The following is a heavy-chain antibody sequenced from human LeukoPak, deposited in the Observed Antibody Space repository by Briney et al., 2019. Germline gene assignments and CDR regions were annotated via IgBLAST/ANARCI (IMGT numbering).Heavy chain of an antibody. D-gene: IGHD5-18*01. CDR3: AQPGGYSYGFYYYGMDV. Sequence: SVKVSFKASGGTFSSYAISWVRQAPGQGLEWMGGIIPIFGTANYAQKFQGRVTITADESTSTAYMELSSLRSEDTAVYYCAQPGGYSYGFYYYGMDVWGQGTTVTVSS. CDR1: GGTFSSYA. V-gene: IGHV1-69*13. CDR2: IIPIFGTA. J-gene: IGHJ6*02.